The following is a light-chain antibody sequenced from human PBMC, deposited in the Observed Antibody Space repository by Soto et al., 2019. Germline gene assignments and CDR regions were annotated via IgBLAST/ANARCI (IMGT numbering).Light chain of an antibody. CDR2: EVN. V-gene: IGLV2-23*02. CDR1: SSNVGSYKL. J-gene: IGLJ1*01. CDR3: CSSGGSPTYV. Sequence: QSVLTQPASVSGSPGQSITISCTGTSSNVGSYKLVSWYQQHPGKAPKLMIFEVNKRPSGVSNRFSGSKSGNTASLTISGLKVEDEAGYYCCSSGGSPTYVFGTGTKLTVL.